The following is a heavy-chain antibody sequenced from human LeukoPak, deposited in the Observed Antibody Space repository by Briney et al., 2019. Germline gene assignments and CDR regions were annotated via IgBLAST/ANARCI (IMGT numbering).Heavy chain of an antibody. CDR1: GGSISSYY. Sequence: PSETPSLTCTVSGGSISSYYWSWIRQPPGKGLEWIGYIYYSGSTNYNPSLKSRVTISVDTSKNQFSLKLSSVTAADTAVYYCARLEMATMGIDYWGQGTLVTVSS. CDR3: ARLEMATMGIDY. D-gene: IGHD5-24*01. V-gene: IGHV4-59*08. J-gene: IGHJ4*02. CDR2: IYYSGST.